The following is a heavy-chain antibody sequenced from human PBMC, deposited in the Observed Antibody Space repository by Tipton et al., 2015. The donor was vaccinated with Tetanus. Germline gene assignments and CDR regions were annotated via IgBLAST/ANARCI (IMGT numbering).Heavy chain of an antibody. CDR1: GFTLRSYS. CDR2: ISTTSNTI. CDR3: ASSTVTR. Sequence: FLRLSCAASGFTLRSYSMNWVRQAPGKGLEWVSYISTTSNTIYYADSVRGRFTISRDNAKNLLYLQMSRLRREDTAVYYCASSTVTRWGPGTLVTVSS. J-gene: IGHJ4*02. V-gene: IGHV3-48*01. D-gene: IGHD4-17*01.